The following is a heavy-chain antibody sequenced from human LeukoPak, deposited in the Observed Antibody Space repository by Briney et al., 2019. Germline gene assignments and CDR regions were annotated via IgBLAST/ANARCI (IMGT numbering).Heavy chain of an antibody. CDR2: INPNSGGT. D-gene: IGHD2-15*01. Sequence: EASVKVSCKASGYTFTGYYMHWVRQAPGQGLEWMGWINPNSGGTNYAQKFQGRVTMTRDTSITTAYMELSSLRSDDTAVYYCARGYCSGGSCYAEAYYHYYMDVWGKGTTVTISS. CDR3: ARGYCSGGSCYAEAYYHYYMDV. CDR1: GYTFTGYY. V-gene: IGHV1-2*02. J-gene: IGHJ6*03.